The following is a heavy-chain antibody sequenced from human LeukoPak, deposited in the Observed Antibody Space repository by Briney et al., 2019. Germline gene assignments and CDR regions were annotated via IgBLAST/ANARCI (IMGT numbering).Heavy chain of an antibody. J-gene: IGHJ3*02. CDR3: ARDDSWMGFGELSGAFDI. Sequence: GGSLRLSCAASGFTVSSNYMSWVRQAPGKGLEGVSVIYSGGSTYYADSVKGRFTISRDNSKNTLYLQMNSLRAEDTAVYYCARDDSWMGFGELSGAFDIWGQGTMVTVSS. CDR1: GFTVSSNY. CDR2: IYSGGST. V-gene: IGHV3-53*01. D-gene: IGHD3-10*01.